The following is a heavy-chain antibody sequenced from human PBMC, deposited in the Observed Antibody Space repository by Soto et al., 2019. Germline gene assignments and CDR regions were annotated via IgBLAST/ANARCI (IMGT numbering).Heavy chain of an antibody. CDR3: AREAAVAGDYYYGMDV. V-gene: IGHV1-69*13. CDR2: IIPIFGTA. J-gene: IGHJ6*02. CDR1: GGTFSSYA. D-gene: IGHD6-19*01. Sequence: GASVKVSCKASGGTFSSYAISWVRQAPGQGLEWMGGIIPIFGTANHAQKFQGRVTITADESTSTAYMELSSLRSEDTAVYYCAREAAVAGDYYYGMDVWGQGTTVTVSS.